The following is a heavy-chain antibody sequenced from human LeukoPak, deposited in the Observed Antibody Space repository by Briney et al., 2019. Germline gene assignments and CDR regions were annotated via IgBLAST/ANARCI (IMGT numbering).Heavy chain of an antibody. J-gene: IGHJ4*02. V-gene: IGHV4-4*07. Sequence: SETLSLTRAVSGVSVSNFYWSWIRQPAGKGLEWVGRIYTSGTTNYNPSLKSRLTISIDASKNHFSLELNSVTAADTAVYYCARGLDHWGQGALVTVSS. CDR2: IYTSGTT. CDR3: ARGLDH. CDR1: GVSVSNFY.